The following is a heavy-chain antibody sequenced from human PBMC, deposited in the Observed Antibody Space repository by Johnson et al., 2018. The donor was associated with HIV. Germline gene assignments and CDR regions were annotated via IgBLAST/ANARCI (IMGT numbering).Heavy chain of an antibody. Sequence: QVQLVESGGGVVQPGGSLRLSCAASGFTFSSYGMHWVRQAPGKGLEWVAFIRYDGSNKYYADSVKGRFTISRDNSKNTLYLQMNSLRAEDTALYYCARERGYSSVLWKLSEDAFDIWGQGTMVTVSS. D-gene: IGHD6-19*01. CDR1: GFTFSSYG. J-gene: IGHJ3*02. V-gene: IGHV3-30*02. CDR3: ARERGYSSVLWKLSEDAFDI. CDR2: IRYDGSNK.